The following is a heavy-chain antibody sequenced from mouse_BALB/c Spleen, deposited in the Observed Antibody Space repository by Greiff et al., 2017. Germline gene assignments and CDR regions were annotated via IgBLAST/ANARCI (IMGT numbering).Heavy chain of an antibody. V-gene: IGHV1-9*01. CDR2: ILPGSGST. CDR3: TSYGYWFAY. Sequence: VQLQQSGAELMKPGASVKISCKATGYTFSSYWIEWVKQRPGHGLEWIGEILPGSGSTNYNQKFKDKATLTVDKSSSTAYMQLSSPTSEDSAVYYCTSYGYWFAYWGQGTLVTVSA. CDR1: GYTFSSYW. J-gene: IGHJ3*01. D-gene: IGHD1-2*01.